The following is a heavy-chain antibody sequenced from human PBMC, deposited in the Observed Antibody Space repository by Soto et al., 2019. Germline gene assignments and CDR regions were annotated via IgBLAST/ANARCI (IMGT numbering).Heavy chain of an antibody. V-gene: IGHV1-2*04. D-gene: IGHD5-12*01. Sequence: QVQLVQSGAEVRKPGASVTVSCRSSGDSFNDSYIHWVRQAPGQGFDWMGWINPNGGVTKYAQKFQGCVSMTRDTSIRTVYMQLSRLRSDDTAAYYCARESGGATATLDYDYFYMDVWGTGTTVTVSS. CDR2: INPNGGVT. CDR3: ARESGGATATLDYDYFYMDV. CDR1: GDSFNDSY. J-gene: IGHJ6*03.